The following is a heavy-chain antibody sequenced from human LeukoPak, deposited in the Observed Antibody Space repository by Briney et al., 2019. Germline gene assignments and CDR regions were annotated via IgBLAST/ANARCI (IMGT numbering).Heavy chain of an antibody. CDR1: GFTFSNAW. CDR2: ISGSGGST. D-gene: IGHD1-1*01. V-gene: IGHV3-23*01. Sequence: GGSLRLSCAASGFTFSNAWMSWARQAPGKGLEWVSAISGSGGSTYYADSVKGRFTISRDNSKNTLYLQMNSLRAEDTAVYYCAKSTGTSDYWGQGTLVTVSS. CDR3: AKSTGTSDY. J-gene: IGHJ4*02.